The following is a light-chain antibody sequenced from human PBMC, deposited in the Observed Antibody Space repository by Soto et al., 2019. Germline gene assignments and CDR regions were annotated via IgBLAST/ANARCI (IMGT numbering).Light chain of an antibody. Sequence: EIVLTQSPGTLSLSPGDRATLSCRASQSVSSTYLAWYQQKPDQAPRHLIYGASSRATGIPDRFSGSGSGTDFTLTISRLEPEDFAVYYCQQYGSSPLTFGGGTKVEIK. J-gene: IGKJ4*01. CDR3: QQYGSSPLT. V-gene: IGKV3-20*01. CDR1: QSVSSTY. CDR2: GAS.